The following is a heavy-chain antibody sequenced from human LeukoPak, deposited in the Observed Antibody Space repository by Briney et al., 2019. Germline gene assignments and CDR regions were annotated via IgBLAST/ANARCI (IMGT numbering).Heavy chain of an antibody. V-gene: IGHV1-2*02. CDR2: IDPNSGGT. CDR1: GYSFTDYY. CDR3: ARGYSYDDY. J-gene: IGHJ4*02. Sequence: ASVKVSCQTSGYSFTDYYMHWVRQAPGQGLEWMGWIDPNSGGTNYAQKFQGRLTMTRDTSISTAYMELSRLRSDDTAVYYCARGYSYDDYWGQGTLVTVSS. D-gene: IGHD5-18*01.